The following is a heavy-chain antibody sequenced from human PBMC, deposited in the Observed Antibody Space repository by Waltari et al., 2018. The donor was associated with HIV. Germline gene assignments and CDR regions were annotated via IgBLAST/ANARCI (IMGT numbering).Heavy chain of an antibody. D-gene: IGHD1-1*01. J-gene: IGHJ3*01. Sequence: QVQLVESGGGVVQPGRSLRLSCAGSGFGLGSFTRHWVRQAQDKGPECVAQTTWDAKYEYYADSVKGRFTVYRDNSRNTLYLQINSLRPEDTAVYYCVRDGKGGSDDGFDLWGQGTMVTVSS. CDR2: TTWDAKYE. CDR3: VRDGKGGSDDGFDL. CDR1: GFGLGSFT. V-gene: IGHV3-30*04.